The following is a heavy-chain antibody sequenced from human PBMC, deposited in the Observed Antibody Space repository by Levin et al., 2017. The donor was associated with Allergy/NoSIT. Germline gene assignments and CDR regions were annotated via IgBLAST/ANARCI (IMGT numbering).Heavy chain of an antibody. Sequence: GGSLRLSCAASGFTFSNYAMHWVRQAPGKGLEWVAFISYDGSNKYYARSVKGRFTISRDNSKNTVYLQMNSLRAEDTAIYYCARDLRGYCSGGSCYSVNYWGQGTLVTVSS. J-gene: IGHJ4*02. CDR1: GFTFSNYA. D-gene: IGHD2-15*01. CDR2: ISYDGSNK. V-gene: IGHV3-30-3*01. CDR3: ARDLRGYCSGGSCYSVNY.